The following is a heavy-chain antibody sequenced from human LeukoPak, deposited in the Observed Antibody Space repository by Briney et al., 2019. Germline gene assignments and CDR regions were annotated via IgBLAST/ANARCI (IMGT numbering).Heavy chain of an antibody. V-gene: IGHV1-2*06. CDR1: GYTFTGYY. J-gene: IGHJ2*01. CDR3: AKSIQYCGADCYGYFDL. D-gene: IGHD2-21*02. Sequence: GSVRVSCKPSGYTFTGYYMHWVRQAPGQGLEWMGRINPHICPTTYAPIFPATLTMPSHTSITTAYIELTTLTSDDTAVYYCAKSIQYCGADCYGYFDLSGRGTLVTVSS. CDR2: INPHICPT.